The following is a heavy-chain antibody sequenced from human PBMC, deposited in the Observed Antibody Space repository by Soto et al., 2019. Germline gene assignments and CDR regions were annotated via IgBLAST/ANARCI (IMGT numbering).Heavy chain of an antibody. Sequence: QVQLVESGGGVVQPGRSLRLSCAASGFSFSSYGMHWVRQAPGKGLEWVAVIYYDGSNEYYSDSVKGRFTISRDNSKNTLYLQMNSLRVEDTAVYYCARWWNDEEWVETMDVWGQGTPVTVSS. V-gene: IGHV3-33*01. CDR1: GFSFSSYG. CDR3: ARWWNDEEWVETMDV. D-gene: IGHD1-1*01. J-gene: IGHJ6*02. CDR2: IYYDGSNE.